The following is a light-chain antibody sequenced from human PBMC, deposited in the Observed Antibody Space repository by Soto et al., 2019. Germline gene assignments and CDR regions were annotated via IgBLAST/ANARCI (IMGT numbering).Light chain of an antibody. J-gene: IGKJ4*01. V-gene: IGKV1-9*01. Sequence: IQLTQSPSSLSASVGDRFTITCRASQGISSYLAWYQQKPGKAPNLLIYSASTLQSGVPSRFSGSGSGTDFTLTISSLQPEDFATYYCQQLNSYPLTFGGGTKVEIK. CDR3: QQLNSYPLT. CDR1: QGISSY. CDR2: SAS.